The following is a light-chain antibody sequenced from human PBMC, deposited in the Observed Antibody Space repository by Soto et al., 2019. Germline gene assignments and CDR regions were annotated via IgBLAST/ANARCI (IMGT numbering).Light chain of an antibody. V-gene: IGLV2-11*01. Sequence: QSALTQPRSVSGSPGQSVTISCTGTNSDVGTYNYVSWYQQQPGKAPKLMIYDVTKRPSGVPDRFSGSKSGNTASLTISGLQAEDEADYYCCSYAGGYIYVFGTGTKGTVL. CDR1: NSDVGTYNY. CDR3: CSYAGGYIYV. J-gene: IGLJ1*01. CDR2: DVT.